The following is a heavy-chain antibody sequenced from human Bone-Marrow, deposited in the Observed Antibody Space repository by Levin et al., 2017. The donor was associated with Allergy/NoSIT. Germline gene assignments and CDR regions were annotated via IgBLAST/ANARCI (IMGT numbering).Heavy chain of an antibody. CDR3: ARIPDTTSEFDY. J-gene: IGHJ4*02. CDR2: IYDSGST. Sequence: SQTLSLTCTVSGGSIRSGGYYWSWIRQHPGKGLEWIGYIYDSGSTSYNPSLESRVAISVDTSKNQFYLKLTSLTTADTAVYYCARIPDTTSEFDYWGQGTLVTVSS. V-gene: IGHV4-31*03. CDR1: GGSIRSGGYY. D-gene: IGHD5-18*01.